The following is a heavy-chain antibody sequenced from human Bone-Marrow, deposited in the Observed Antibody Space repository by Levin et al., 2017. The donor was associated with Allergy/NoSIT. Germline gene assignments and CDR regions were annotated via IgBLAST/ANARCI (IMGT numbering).Heavy chain of an antibody. CDR1: GDTFTNYY. V-gene: IGHV1-46*01. CDR3: ARALQWLPFFDY. Sequence: GESLKISCTASGDTFTNYYIHWVRQAPGQGLEWMGIINPSGGGTNSAQRFQGRVTMTRDTSTSTVYMYLSSLRSEDTAVYYCARALQWLPFFDYWGQGTLLTVSS. CDR2: INPSGGGT. J-gene: IGHJ4*02. D-gene: IGHD3-22*01.